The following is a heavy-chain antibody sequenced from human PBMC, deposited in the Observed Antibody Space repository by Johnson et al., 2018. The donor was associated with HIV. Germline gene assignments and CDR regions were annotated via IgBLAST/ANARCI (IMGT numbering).Heavy chain of an antibody. CDR3: ARDRWEEPAALDM. CDR2: ISYGESNE. J-gene: IGHJ3*02. D-gene: IGHD1-14*01. CDR1: GFTFRSYS. Sequence: QMLLVESGGGLVQPGGSLRLSCAASGFTFRSYSMHWVRQAPGNGLEWVAVISYGESNEYYADSVKGRFTISRDNSKNTLYLQMNSLRTEDTAVYYCARDRWEEPAALDMWGQGTMVTVSS. V-gene: IGHV3-30-3*01.